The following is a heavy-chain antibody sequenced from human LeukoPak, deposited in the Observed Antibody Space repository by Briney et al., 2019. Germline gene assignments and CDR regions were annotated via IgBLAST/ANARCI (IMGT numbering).Heavy chain of an antibody. V-gene: IGHV3-48*01. Sequence: PGGSLILSCSASGFTFSTYSMNWVRQAPGKGLEGVSYISSSSSTIYYADYVKGRFTISRDNAKNSLYLQMNSLRAEDTAVYYCARGSSYWGQGTLVTVSS. CDR1: GFTFSTYS. CDR2: ISSSSSTI. J-gene: IGHJ4*02. CDR3: ARGSSY.